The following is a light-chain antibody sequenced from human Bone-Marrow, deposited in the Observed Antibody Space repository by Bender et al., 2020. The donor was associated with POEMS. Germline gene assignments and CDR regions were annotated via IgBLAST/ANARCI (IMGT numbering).Light chain of an antibody. CDR1: GSDLG. CDR3: CSYAGSDTWV. Sequence: QSALTQPASVSGSPGQSITIPCTGTGSDLGVSWYQQHPGNAPKLVIFGVTRRPPGVYGLFSDCESDSAASLTISAREAEDEAIYYCCSYAGSDTWVFGGGTKMPV. V-gene: IGLV2-23*02. J-gene: IGLJ3*02. CDR2: GVT.